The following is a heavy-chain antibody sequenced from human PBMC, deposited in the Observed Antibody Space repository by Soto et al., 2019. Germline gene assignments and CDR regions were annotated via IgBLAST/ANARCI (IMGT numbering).Heavy chain of an antibody. Sequence: QVQLQESGPGLVKTSETLSLTCTVSGGSISSYYWSWIRQPPGQGLQWMGYIYYRGRTNYNPSLKSRVTISVDTSKNPFSLKLSSVTAADTAVYYCARAYGSGALSFDYWGQGTMVTVSS. J-gene: IGHJ4*02. CDR1: GGSISSYY. D-gene: IGHD3-10*01. CDR2: IYYRGRT. V-gene: IGHV4-59*01. CDR3: ARAYGSGALSFDY.